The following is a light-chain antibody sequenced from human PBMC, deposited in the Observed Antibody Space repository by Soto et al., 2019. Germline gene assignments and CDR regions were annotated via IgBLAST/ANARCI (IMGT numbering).Light chain of an antibody. J-gene: IGLJ1*01. V-gene: IGLV2-14*01. CDR1: SSEVGGYNY. CDR3: SSYTSSSTLLYV. CDR2: DVS. Sequence: QSALTQPASVSGSPGQSITISWTGTSSEVGGYNYVSWYQQHPGKAPKLMIYDVSNRPSGVSNRFSGSKSGNTASLTISGLQAEDEADYYCSSYTSSSTLLYVFGTGTKLTVL.